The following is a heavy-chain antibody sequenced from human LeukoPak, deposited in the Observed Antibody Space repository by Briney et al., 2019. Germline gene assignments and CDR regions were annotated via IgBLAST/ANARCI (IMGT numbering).Heavy chain of an antibody. CDR2: IYSGDSDT. CDR3: ARRVYYGDYGFDY. CDR1: GYSFSIYW. V-gene: IGHV5-51*01. Sequence: GESLKISCQDSGYSFSIYWIVWVRQVPGKGLEWMGIIYSGDSDTTYSPAFQGQVTISVDKSITTAYLHWSSLKASDTAVYYCARRVYYGDYGFDYWGQGTLVTVSS. D-gene: IGHD4-17*01. J-gene: IGHJ4*02.